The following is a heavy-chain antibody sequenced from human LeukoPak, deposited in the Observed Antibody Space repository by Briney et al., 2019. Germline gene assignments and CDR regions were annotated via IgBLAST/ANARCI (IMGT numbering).Heavy chain of an antibody. J-gene: IGHJ5*02. D-gene: IGHD6-13*01. V-gene: IGHV1-69*06. CDR3: ARSHSSSWYMALDP. Sequence: SVKVSCKASGGTFSSYAISWVRQAPGQGLEWMGGIIPMFGTANYAQKFQGRVTITADKSTSTAYMELSSLRSEDTAVYYCARSHSSSWYMALDPWGQGTLVTVSS. CDR1: GGTFSSYA. CDR2: IIPMFGTA.